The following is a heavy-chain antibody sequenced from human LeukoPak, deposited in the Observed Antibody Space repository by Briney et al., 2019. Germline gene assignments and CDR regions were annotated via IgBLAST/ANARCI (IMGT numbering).Heavy chain of an antibody. D-gene: IGHD3-22*01. CDR1: GGSFSDYY. CDR3: ARVTYDSTSYHNAMDV. Sequence: SETLSLTCAAYGGSFSDYYWSWIRQPPGKGLEWIGEINHSGGTNYNPSLKSRVTISVDTSKNQFSLRLSSVTAADTAVYYCARVTYDSTSYHNAMDVWGQGTTVTVSS. V-gene: IGHV4-34*01. J-gene: IGHJ6*02. CDR2: INHSGGT.